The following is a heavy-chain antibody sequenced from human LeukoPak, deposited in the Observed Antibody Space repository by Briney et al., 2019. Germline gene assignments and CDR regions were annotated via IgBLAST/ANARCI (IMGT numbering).Heavy chain of an antibody. CDR2: ISSTGGST. CDR3: VNVECGY. V-gene: IGHV3-64D*09. CDR1: GFMFSSYA. D-gene: IGHD3-3*01. J-gene: IGHJ4*02. Sequence: PGGSLRLSCSGSGFMFSSYAMYWVRQAPGKGLEYVSTISSTGGSTYYADSVKGRFTISRDNAENTLYLQMSSLRPEDTALYYCVNVECGYWGQGTLVTVSS.